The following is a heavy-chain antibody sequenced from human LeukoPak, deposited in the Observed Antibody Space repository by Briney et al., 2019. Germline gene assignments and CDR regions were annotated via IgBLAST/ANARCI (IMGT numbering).Heavy chain of an antibody. CDR1: GFTFSSYG. CDR2: ISYDGSNK. CDR3: VKDPGVDIVAPTYFDY. V-gene: IGHV3-30*18. D-gene: IGHD5-12*01. Sequence: GGSLRLSCAASGFTFSSYGMHWVRQAPGKGLEWVAVISYDGSNKYYADSVKGRFTISRDNSKNTLYLQMNSLRAEDTAVYYCVKDPGVDIVAPTYFDYWGQGTLVTVSS. J-gene: IGHJ4*02.